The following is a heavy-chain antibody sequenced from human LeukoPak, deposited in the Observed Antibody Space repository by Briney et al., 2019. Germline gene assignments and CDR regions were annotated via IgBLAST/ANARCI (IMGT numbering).Heavy chain of an antibody. J-gene: IGHJ5*02. CDR1: GFTFSSYA. CDR2: ISSSSSYI. Sequence: PGGSLRLSCAASGFTFSSYAMNWVRQAPGKGLEWVSSISSSSSYIYYADSVKGRFTISRDNAKNSLYLQMNSLRAEDTAVYYCARAGSSSSTLGFDPWGQGTLVTVSS. V-gene: IGHV3-21*01. D-gene: IGHD6-13*01. CDR3: ARAGSSSSTLGFDP.